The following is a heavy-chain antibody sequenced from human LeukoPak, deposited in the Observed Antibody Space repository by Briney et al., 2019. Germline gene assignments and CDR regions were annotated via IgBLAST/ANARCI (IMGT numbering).Heavy chain of an antibody. V-gene: IGHV4-31*03. CDR3: ARDSSGWSAVDY. J-gene: IGHJ4*02. CDR2: IYDSGST. CDR1: GGSISSGNYY. D-gene: IGHD6-19*01. Sequence: SETLSLTCNVSGGSISSGNYYWSWIRQHPGKGLEWIGFIYDSGSTHYNPSLKSRVTISADTSKNQFSLNMSSVTAADTAVYYCARDSSGWSAVDYWGQGTLVTVSS.